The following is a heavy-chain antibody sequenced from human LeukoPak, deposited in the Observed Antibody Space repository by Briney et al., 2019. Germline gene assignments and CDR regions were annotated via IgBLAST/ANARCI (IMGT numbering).Heavy chain of an antibody. Sequence: GRSLRLSCAASGFTFSSYAMHWVRQAPGKGLEWVAVISYDGSNKYYADSVKGRFTISRDNSKNTLYLQMNSLRAEDTAVYYCARVGYDSSGYYFDAFDIWGQGTMVTVSS. CDR2: ISYDGSNK. CDR3: ARVGYDSSGYYFDAFDI. CDR1: GFTFSSYA. J-gene: IGHJ3*02. D-gene: IGHD3-22*01. V-gene: IGHV3-30-3*01.